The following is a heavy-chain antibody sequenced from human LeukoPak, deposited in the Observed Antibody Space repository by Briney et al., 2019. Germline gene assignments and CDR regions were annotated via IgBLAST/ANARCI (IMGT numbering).Heavy chain of an antibody. CDR1: GFTFNSYW. Sequence: GGSLRLSCAASGFTFNSYWMSWVRQAPGKGQEWVANIKQDGSERYYVDSVKGRFTISRDNAKNSLYLQMNSLRAEDTAVYYCARDSSGPLDWGQGTLVTVSS. J-gene: IGHJ4*02. V-gene: IGHV3-7*01. CDR2: IKQDGSER. CDR3: ARDSSGPLD.